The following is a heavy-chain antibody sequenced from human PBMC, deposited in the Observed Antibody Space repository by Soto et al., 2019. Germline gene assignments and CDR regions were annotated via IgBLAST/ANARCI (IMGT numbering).Heavy chain of an antibody. CDR2: INPSGGST. V-gene: IGHV1-46*01. Sequence: ASVKVSCKASGYTFTSYYMHWVRQAPGQGLEWMGIINPSGGSTSYAQKFQGRVTMTRDTSTSTVYMELSSLRSEDTAVYDFARESRHLGNCFGGTCPGGDFDIWGQ. CDR1: GYTFTSYY. CDR3: ARESRHLGNCFGGTCPGGDFDI. D-gene: IGHD2-15*01. J-gene: IGHJ3*02.